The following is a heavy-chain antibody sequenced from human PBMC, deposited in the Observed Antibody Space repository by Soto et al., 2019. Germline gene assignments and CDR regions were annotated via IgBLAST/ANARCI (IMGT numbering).Heavy chain of an antibody. Sequence: QVQLVQSGAEVKKPGSSVKVACKASRRTFSSYAIHWVRQTPGQGLEWMGGIIPIFGPANYTQKFQGRVTITADKSTYTAYMELSSLRSEDTAIYFCARGDIVATTRGEFDFWGQGTLITVSS. D-gene: IGHD5-12*01. CDR2: IIPIFGPA. J-gene: IGHJ4*02. CDR1: RRTFSSYA. V-gene: IGHV1-69*06. CDR3: ARGDIVATTRGEFDF.